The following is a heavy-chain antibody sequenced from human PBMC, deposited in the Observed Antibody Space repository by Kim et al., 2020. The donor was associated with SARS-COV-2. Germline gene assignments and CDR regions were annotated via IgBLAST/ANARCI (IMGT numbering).Heavy chain of an antibody. CDR3: AKGDCGSTTCYTTNY. D-gene: IGHD2-2*02. Sequence: DSGKGRVTISRDNTKNTLYLQMNSLRAEDTAIYYCAKGDCGSTTCYTTNYWGRGTLVTVSS. V-gene: IGHV3-23*01. J-gene: IGHJ4*02.